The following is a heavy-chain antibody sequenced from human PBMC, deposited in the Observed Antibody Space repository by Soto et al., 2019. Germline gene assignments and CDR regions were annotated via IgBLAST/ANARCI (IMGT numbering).Heavy chain of an antibody. D-gene: IGHD3-16*01. Sequence: QVQLQESGPGLVKPSQTLSLTCTVSGGSISSGGYYWSWIRQHPGKGLEWIGYIYYSGSTYYNPSLNRRRTISVDTSKTQFSLKLSSVTAADRAVYYCARGLVGPFDLWGRGTLVTVSS. CDR1: GGSISSGGYY. V-gene: IGHV4-31*03. J-gene: IGHJ2*01. CDR2: IYYSGST. CDR3: ARGLVGPFDL.